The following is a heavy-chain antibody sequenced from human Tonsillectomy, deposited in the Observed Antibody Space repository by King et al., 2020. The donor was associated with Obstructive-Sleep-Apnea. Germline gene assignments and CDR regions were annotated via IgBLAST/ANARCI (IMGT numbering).Heavy chain of an antibody. J-gene: IGHJ4*02. V-gene: IGHV3-9*01. Sequence: VQLVESGGGLVQPGRSLRLSCAASGFTFDDYAMHWVRQAPGKGLEWVSGISWNSGSIGYADSVKGRFTISRDNAKNSLYLQMNSLRAEDTALYYCAKDIRSGWYKGCDYWGQGTLVTVSS. D-gene: IGHD6-19*01. CDR1: GFTFDDYA. CDR3: AKDIRSGWYKGCDY. CDR2: ISWNSGSI.